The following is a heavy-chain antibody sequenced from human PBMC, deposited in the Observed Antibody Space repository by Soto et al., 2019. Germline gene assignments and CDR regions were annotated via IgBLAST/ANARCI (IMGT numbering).Heavy chain of an antibody. D-gene: IGHD5-18*01. CDR2: IYYSGTT. CDR3: ARALIQLWPHYYYGMDV. V-gene: IGHV4-30-4*01. J-gene: IGHJ6*02. CDR1: GGSISSGDYY. Sequence: QVQLQESGPGLVKPSQTLSLTCTVSGGSISSGDYYRSWIRQPPGKGLAWFGYIYYSGTTYYNPSLKSRVTISVDTSKNQFSLKVSSVTAADTAVYYCARALIQLWPHYYYGMDVWGQGTTVTVSS.